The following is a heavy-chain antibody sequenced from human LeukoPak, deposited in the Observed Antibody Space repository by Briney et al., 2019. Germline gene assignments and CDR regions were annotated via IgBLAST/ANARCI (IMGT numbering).Heavy chain of an antibody. CDR1: GGSISSGSYY. J-gene: IGHJ4*02. CDR2: IYYSGST. V-gene: IGHV4-61*01. CDR3: ARGGDTAMVIAY. Sequence: SETLSLTCTVSGGSISSGSYYWSWIRQPPGKGLEWIGYIYYSGSTNYNPSLKSRVTISVDTSKNQFSLKLSSVTAADTAVYYCARGGDTAMVIAYWGQGTLVTVSS. D-gene: IGHD5-18*01.